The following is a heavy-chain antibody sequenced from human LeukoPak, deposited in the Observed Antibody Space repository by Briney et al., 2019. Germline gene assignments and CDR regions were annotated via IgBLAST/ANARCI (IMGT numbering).Heavy chain of an antibody. D-gene: IGHD1-1*01. CDR3: ARGASNWNFDYYGMDV. CDR1: GFTFSSYE. J-gene: IGHJ6*02. CDR2: ISSSGSTI. V-gene: IGHV3-48*03. Sequence: PGGPLRLSCAASGFTFSSYEMNWVRQAPGKGLEWVSYISSSGSTIYYADSVKGRFTISRDNAKNSLYVQMNSLRAEDTAVYYCARGASNWNFDYYGMDVWGQGTTVTVSS.